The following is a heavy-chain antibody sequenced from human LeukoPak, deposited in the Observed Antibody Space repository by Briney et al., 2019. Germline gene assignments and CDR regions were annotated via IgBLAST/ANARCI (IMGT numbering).Heavy chain of an antibody. CDR1: GGSISSSNW. J-gene: IGHJ3*02. Sequence: SETLSLTCAVSGGSISSSNWWSWVRQPPGKGLEWIGEIYHSGSTNYNPSLKSRVTISVDKSKNQFSLKLSSVTAADTAVYYCARGPSLWFGELLVLDAFDIWGQGTMVTVSS. CDR3: ARGPSLWFGELLVLDAFDI. D-gene: IGHD3-10*01. V-gene: IGHV4-4*02. CDR2: IYHSGST.